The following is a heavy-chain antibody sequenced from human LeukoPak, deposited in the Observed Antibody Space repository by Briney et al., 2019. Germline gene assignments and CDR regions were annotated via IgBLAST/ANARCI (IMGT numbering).Heavy chain of an antibody. CDR3: AREPRTYSSGWGSHFDY. Sequence: SVKVSCKASGGTFSSYAISWVRQAPGQGLEWMGGVIPIFGTANYAQKFQGRVTITADESASTAYMELSSLRSEDTAVYYCAREPRTYSSGWGSHFDYWGQGTLVTVSS. J-gene: IGHJ4*02. D-gene: IGHD6-19*01. V-gene: IGHV1-69*01. CDR2: VIPIFGTA. CDR1: GGTFSSYA.